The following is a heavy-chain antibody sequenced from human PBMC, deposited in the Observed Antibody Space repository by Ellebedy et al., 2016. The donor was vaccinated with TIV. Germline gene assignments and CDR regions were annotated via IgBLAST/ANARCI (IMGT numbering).Heavy chain of an antibody. V-gene: IGHV1-18*01. J-gene: IGHJ6*02. D-gene: IGHD3-10*01. Sequence: ASVKVSCKASGYTFINYGISWVRQAPGQGLEWMGWISAYNGNTKYAQKLQGRVTMTTDTSTRTAYMELRSLRSDDTAVYYCARVTTMVRGVIRCLDVWGHGTTVTVSS. CDR3: ARVTTMVRGVIRCLDV. CDR2: ISAYNGNT. CDR1: GYTFINYG.